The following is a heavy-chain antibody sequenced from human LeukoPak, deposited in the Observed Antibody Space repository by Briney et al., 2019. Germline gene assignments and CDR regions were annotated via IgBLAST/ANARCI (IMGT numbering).Heavy chain of an antibody. V-gene: IGHV3-20*04. CDR1: GFTFDDYG. CDR3: ARDLLRFGELWENWFDP. Sequence: RPGGSLRLPCAASGFTFDDYGMNWVRQAPGKGLEWVSGITWSGGSTGYTDSVKGRFTISRDNAKNSLYLQMNSLRAEDTALYYCARDLLRFGELWENWFDPWGQGTLVTVSS. CDR2: ITWSGGST. D-gene: IGHD3-10*01. J-gene: IGHJ5*02.